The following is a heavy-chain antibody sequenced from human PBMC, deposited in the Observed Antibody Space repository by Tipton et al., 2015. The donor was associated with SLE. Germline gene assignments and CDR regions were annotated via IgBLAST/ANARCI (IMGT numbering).Heavy chain of an antibody. D-gene: IGHD6-13*01. CDR1: GFTFSSYW. CDR3: ARGGLGIAPRGMDV. V-gene: IGHV3-74*01. Sequence: SLRLSCAASGFTFSSYWMHWVRQAPGKGLVWVSRINSDGSSTSYADSVKGRFTISRDNAKNTLYLQMNSLRAEDTAVYYCARGGLGIAPRGMDVWGQGTLVTVSS. J-gene: IGHJ4*02. CDR2: INSDGSST.